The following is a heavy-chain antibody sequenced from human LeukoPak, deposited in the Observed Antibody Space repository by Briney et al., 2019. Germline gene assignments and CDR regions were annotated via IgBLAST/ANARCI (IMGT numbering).Heavy chain of an antibody. V-gene: IGHV1-2*06. CDR2: INPNGGDT. J-gene: IGHJ4*02. CDR3: ARVGFTSSWSNFDY. CDR1: GYTFAACF. D-gene: IGHD6-13*01. Sequence: ASVKVSFKASGYTFAACFIHWVRQAPGQGLEWMGRINPNGGDTNYAQKFQGRVTMTGDTSISTAYMELSSLRSDDTAMYYCARVGFTSSWSNFDYWGQGTLVTVSS.